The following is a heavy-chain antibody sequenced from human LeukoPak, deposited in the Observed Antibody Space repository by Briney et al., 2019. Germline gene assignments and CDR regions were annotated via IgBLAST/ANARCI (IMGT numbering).Heavy chain of an antibody. J-gene: IGHJ5*02. D-gene: IGHD1-26*01. CDR2: TYYRSKWNT. Sequence: SQTLSLTCALSGDSVSSNSASWNWLRQSPSRGLEWLGRTYYRSKWNTDYAVSVKGRITINPDTSKNQFSLYLNSVTPEDTAVYYCARDPDSSYEWGPFDAWGQGTLVTVSS. CDR3: ARDPDSSYEWGPFDA. V-gene: IGHV6-1*01. CDR1: GDSVSSNSAS.